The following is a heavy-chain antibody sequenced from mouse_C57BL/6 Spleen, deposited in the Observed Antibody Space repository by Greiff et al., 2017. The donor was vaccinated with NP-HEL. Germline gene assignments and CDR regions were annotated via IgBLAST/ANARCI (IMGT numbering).Heavy chain of an antibody. V-gene: IGHV5-4*03. CDR3: ARAYYGSSDYFDY. D-gene: IGHD1-1*01. CDR2: ISDGGSYT. Sequence: EVMLVESGGGLVKPGGSLKLSCAASGFTFSSYAMSWVRQTPEKRLEWVATISDGGSYTYYPDNVKGRFPISRDNAKNNLYLQMSHLKSEDTAMYYCARAYYGSSDYFDYWGQGTTLTVSS. J-gene: IGHJ2*01. CDR1: GFTFSSYA.